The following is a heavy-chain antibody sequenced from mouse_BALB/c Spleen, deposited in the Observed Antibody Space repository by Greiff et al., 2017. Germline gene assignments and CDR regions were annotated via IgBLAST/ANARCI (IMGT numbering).Heavy chain of an antibody. CDR1: GFTFSSFG. V-gene: IGHV5-17*02. CDR2: ISSGSSTI. D-gene: IGHD2-10*02. Sequence: EVQVVESGGGLVQPGGSRKLSCAASGFTFSSFGMHWVRQAPEKGLEWVAYISSGSSTIYYADTVKGRFTISRDNPKNTLFLQMTSLRSEDTAMYYCARTQYGNYVSFAYWGQGTLVTVSA. CDR3: ARTQYGNYVSFAY. J-gene: IGHJ3*01.